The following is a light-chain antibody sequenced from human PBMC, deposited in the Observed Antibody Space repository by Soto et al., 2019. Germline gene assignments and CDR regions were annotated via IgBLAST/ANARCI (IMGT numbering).Light chain of an antibody. V-gene: IGKV3-20*01. CDR1: QKSSSRC. CDR2: GAS. J-gene: IGKJ5*01. Sequence: IVLPQSPATLYWYPGATPTRSFRACQKSSSRCLAWYLQKPGQAPRFLIYGASSSATGIPDRFSGSGSGTDFSLTISRLEPEDFAVYYCQQYGGTPPITFGQGTRLEIK. CDR3: QQYGGTPPIT.